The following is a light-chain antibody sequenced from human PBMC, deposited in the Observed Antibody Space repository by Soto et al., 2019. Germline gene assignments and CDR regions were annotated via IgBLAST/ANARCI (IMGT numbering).Light chain of an antibody. CDR1: QDIFNY. CDR3: HQYDNLPLGT. J-gene: IGKJ3*01. V-gene: IGKV1-33*01. Sequence: DIQMTQSPSSLSASVGDRVTITCQASQDIFNYLNWYQQKPGKAPKLLIYDASNLETGVPSRFSGSGSGTDFTFTISSLQPEDIATYYFHQYDNLPLGTFGPGTKVDIK. CDR2: DAS.